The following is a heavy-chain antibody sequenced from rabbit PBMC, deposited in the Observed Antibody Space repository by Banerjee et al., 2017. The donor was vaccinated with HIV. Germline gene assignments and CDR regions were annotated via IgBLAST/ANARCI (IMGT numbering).Heavy chain of an antibody. D-gene: IGHD4-1*01. V-gene: IGHV1S40*01. CDR3: ARDLAGVIGWNFDL. J-gene: IGHJ4*01. CDR2: IYAEGSDVT. Sequence: IACIYAEGSDVTWYANWAKGRFTISKTSSTTVTLQMTSLTAADTATYFCARDLAGVIGWNFDLWGQGTLVTVS.